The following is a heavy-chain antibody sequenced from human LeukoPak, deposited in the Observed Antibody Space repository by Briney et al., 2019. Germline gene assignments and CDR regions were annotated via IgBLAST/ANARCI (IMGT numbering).Heavy chain of an antibody. J-gene: IGHJ4*02. Sequence: SETLSLTCTVSGGSVSSYYWSWIRQPAGKGLEWIGEINHSGSTNYNPSLKSRVTISVDTSKNQFSLKLSSVTAADTAVYYCARGTVSSGWDDYFDYWGQGTLVTVSS. CDR2: INHSGST. CDR3: ARGTVSSGWDDYFDY. V-gene: IGHV4-34*01. D-gene: IGHD6-19*01. CDR1: GGSVSSYY.